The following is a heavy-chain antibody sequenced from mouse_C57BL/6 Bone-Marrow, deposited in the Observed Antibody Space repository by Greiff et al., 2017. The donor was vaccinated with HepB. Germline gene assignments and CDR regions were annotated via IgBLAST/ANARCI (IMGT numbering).Heavy chain of an antibody. CDR3: ARWESAMDY. CDR1: GYTFTSYT. D-gene: IGHD4-1*01. CDR2: INPSSGYT. Sequence: VQLQQSGAELARPGASVKMSCKASGYTFTSYTMRWVKQRPGQGLEWIGYINPSSGYTKYNQKFKDKATLTADKSSSTAYMQLSSLTSEDSAVYYCARWESAMDYWGQGTSVTVSS. J-gene: IGHJ4*01. V-gene: IGHV1-4*01.